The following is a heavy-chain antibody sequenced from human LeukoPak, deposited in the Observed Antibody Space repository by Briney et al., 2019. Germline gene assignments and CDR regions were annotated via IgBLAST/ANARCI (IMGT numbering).Heavy chain of an antibody. J-gene: IGHJ5*02. V-gene: IGHV4-4*07. Sequence: PSETLSLTCTVSGGSISSYYWSWIRQPAGKGLEWIGRIYTSGSTNYNPSLKSRVTISVDKSKNQFSLKLSSVTAADTAVYYCASDHGGWYFSWFDPWGQGTLVTVSS. CDR2: IYTSGST. D-gene: IGHD6-19*01. CDR3: ASDHGGWYFSWFDP. CDR1: GGSISSYY.